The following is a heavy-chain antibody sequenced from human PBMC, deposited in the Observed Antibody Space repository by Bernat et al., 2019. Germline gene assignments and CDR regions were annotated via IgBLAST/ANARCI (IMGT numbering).Heavy chain of an antibody. CDR2: IGPNGNGP. J-gene: IGHJ4*02. V-gene: IGHV3-64D*06. Sequence: ELQLVESGGGWVQPGGFLRLSCSDFGFTFSSYSMSWVRQAPGKGLEYVSGIGPNGNGPYYVDSVKGRFTISRDNSKDTLYLQMSSLRVEDTAVYYCVKDLHTDVDYWGQGIAVTVSS. CDR1: GFTFSSYS. CDR3: VKDLHTDVDY. D-gene: IGHD5-18*01.